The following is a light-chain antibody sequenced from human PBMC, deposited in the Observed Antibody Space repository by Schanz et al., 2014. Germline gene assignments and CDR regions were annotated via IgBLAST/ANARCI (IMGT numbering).Light chain of an antibody. J-gene: IGLJ3*02. CDR1: SSNIGAGYV. Sequence: QSVLTQPPSVSGAPGQRVTISCTGSSSNIGAGYVVHWYQQLPGTAPKLLIYGNNNRPSGVPDRFSGSKSGTSASLAITGLQAEDEADYYCQSYDRSLSGWVFGGGTKLTVL. V-gene: IGLV1-40*01. CDR3: QSYDRSLSGWV. CDR2: GNN.